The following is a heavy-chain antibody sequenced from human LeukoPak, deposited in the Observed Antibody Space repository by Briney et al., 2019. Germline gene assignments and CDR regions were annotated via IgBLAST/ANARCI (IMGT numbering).Heavy chain of an antibody. CDR1: GFTFSSYA. CDR3: ARDVNSSGWFSGY. CDR2: ISYDGSNK. D-gene: IGHD6-19*01. Sequence: GGSLRLSCAASGFTFSSYAMHWVRQAPGKGLEWVAVISYDGSNKYYADSVKGRFTISRDNSKNTLYLQMNSLRAEDTAVYYCARDVNSSGWFSGYWGQGTLVTVSS. V-gene: IGHV3-30-3*01. J-gene: IGHJ4*02.